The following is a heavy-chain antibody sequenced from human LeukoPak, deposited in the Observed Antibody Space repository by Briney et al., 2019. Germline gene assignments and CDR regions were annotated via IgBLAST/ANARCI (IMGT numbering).Heavy chain of an antibody. D-gene: IGHD2-2*01. Sequence: ASVKVSCKASGYTFTRYYMHWVRQAPGQGLEWMGIINTSGGSIRYAQKFQGRVSMTRDTSTTTVYMELSNLRSEDTAVYYCARGECDSTSCYYFDYWGQRTLVTLSS. J-gene: IGHJ4*02. V-gene: IGHV1-46*01. CDR2: INTSGGSI. CDR1: GYTFTRYY. CDR3: ARGECDSTSCYYFDY.